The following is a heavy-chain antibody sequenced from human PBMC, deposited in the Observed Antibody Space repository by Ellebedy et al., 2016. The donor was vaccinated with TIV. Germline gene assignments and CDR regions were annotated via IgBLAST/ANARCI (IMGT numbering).Heavy chain of an antibody. CDR3: ARTVQWELLRQFDS. CDR2: IWYAGSYK. CDR1: GFSFGTFG. Sequence: PGGSLRLSCAASGFSFGTFGMHWVRQAPGKGLEWVAVIWYAGSYKYYSYSVKDRFTISRDNSNNTLFLEMSSLRAEDTAVYYWARTVQWELLRQFDSWGQGTQVTVSS. J-gene: IGHJ4*02. D-gene: IGHD1-26*01. V-gene: IGHV3-33*01.